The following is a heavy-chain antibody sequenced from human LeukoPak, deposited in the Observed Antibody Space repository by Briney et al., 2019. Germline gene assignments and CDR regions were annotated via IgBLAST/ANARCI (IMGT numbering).Heavy chain of an antibody. J-gene: IGHJ4*02. D-gene: IGHD3-22*01. CDR2: ISGSGGST. CDR1: GFTFSSYA. V-gene: IGHV3-23*01. Sequence: GGSLRLSCAASGFTFSSYAMSWVRQAPGKGLEWVSAISGSGGSTYYADSVKGRFTISRDNSKNTLYLQMNSLRAEDTAVYYCAKTPLPHYYDSSGYFDYWGQGTLVTVSS. CDR3: AKTPLPHYYDSSGYFDY.